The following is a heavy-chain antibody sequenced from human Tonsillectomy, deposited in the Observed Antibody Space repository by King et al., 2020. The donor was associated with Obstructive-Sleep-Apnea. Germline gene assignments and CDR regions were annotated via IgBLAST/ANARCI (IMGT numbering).Heavy chain of an antibody. D-gene: IGHD3-22*01. Sequence: VQLVESGGGLVQPGGSLRLSCAASGFTFSSYSMNWVRQAPGKGLEWVSYISSSSSTIYYVDSVKGRFTISRDNAKNSLYLQMNSLRAEDTAVYYCARGAYYDSSGYPYYFDYWGQGTLVTVSS. CDR1: GFTFSSYS. V-gene: IGHV3-48*04. J-gene: IGHJ4*02. CDR3: ARGAYYDSSGYPYYFDY. CDR2: ISSSSSTI.